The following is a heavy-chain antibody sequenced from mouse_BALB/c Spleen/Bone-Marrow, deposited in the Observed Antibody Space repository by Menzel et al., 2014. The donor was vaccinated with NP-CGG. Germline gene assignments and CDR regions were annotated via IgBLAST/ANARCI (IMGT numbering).Heavy chain of an antibody. Sequence: EVMLVESGAELVKPGASVKLSCTASGFNIKDTYMHWVKQRPEQGLKWIGRIDPANGNTKYDPKFQGKATITADTSSNTAYLQLSSLTSEDTAVYYCARGGSSYGWYFDVWGAGTTVTVSS. CDR1: GFNIKDTY. D-gene: IGHD1-1*01. V-gene: IGHV14-3*02. J-gene: IGHJ1*01. CDR2: IDPANGNT. CDR3: ARGGSSYGWYFDV.